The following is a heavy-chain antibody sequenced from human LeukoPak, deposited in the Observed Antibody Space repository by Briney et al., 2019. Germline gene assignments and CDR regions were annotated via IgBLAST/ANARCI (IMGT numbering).Heavy chain of an antibody. CDR2: ISSSGSTI. Sequence: GGSLRLSCEASGFTFSDYYMNWIRQAPGKGLEWVSYISSSGSTIYYADSVKGRFTISRDNAKNSLNLQMNSLRAEDTAVYYCARDGSLGDYTTGFDPWGQGTLVTVSS. CDR3: ARDGSLGDYTTGFDP. V-gene: IGHV3-11*01. CDR1: GFTFSDYY. J-gene: IGHJ5*02. D-gene: IGHD3-16*01.